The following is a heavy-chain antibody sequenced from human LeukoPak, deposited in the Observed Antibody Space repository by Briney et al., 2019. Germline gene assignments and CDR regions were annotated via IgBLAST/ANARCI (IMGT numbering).Heavy chain of an antibody. V-gene: IGHV1-8*01. CDR3: AREGGRPRQYKDCSGGSCQTRRPYFDY. CDR2: MNPNSGNT. J-gene: IGHJ4*02. Sequence: GASVKVSCKASGYTFTSYDINWVRQATGQGLEWMGWMNPNSGNTGYAHKFQGRVTMTRNTSISTAYMELSSLRSEDTAVYYCAREGGRPRQYKDCSGGSCQTRRPYFDYWGQGTLVTVSS. D-gene: IGHD2-15*01. CDR1: GYTFTSYD.